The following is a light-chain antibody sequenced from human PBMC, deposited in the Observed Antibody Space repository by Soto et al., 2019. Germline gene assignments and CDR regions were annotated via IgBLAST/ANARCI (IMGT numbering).Light chain of an antibody. CDR1: QSISTN. CDR3: QQRSNWLIT. Sequence: TQSPSSVSASVGDRVTISCRASQSISTNLAWYQQKPGQAPRLLIFGASTRATGIPARFSGSGSGTDFTLTISSLEPEDFAVYYCQQRSNWLITFGQGTRLEIK. V-gene: IGKV3-11*01. J-gene: IGKJ5*01. CDR2: GAS.